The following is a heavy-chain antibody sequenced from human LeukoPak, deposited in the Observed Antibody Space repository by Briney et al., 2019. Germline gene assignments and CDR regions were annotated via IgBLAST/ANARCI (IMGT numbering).Heavy chain of an antibody. CDR1: GYTFTGYY. V-gene: IGHV1-2*02. J-gene: IGHJ5*02. Sequence: ASVKVSCKASGYTFTGYYMHWVRQAPGQGLEWMGWINPNSGGTNYAQKFQGRVTMTRDTSISTAYMELSRLRSDDTAVYYCARDRGGYKGSPYSNSNSNWFDPWGQGTLVTVSS. CDR2: INPNSGGT. CDR3: ARDRGGYKGSPYSNSNSNWFDP. D-gene: IGHD4-11*01.